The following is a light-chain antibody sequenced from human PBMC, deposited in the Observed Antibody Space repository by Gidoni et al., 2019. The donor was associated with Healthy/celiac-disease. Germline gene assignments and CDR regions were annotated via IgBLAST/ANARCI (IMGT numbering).Light chain of an antibody. CDR2: AS. Sequence: DIQMTQSPSSLSASVGDRVTITCRASQGISNYLAWYQQKPGQVPKLLIYASTLQSGVPSRFSGSGSGTDFTLTISSLQPEDVATYYCQKYNSAPLTFGGGTKVEIK. V-gene: IGKV1-27*01. J-gene: IGKJ4*01. CDR3: QKYNSAPLT. CDR1: QGISNY.